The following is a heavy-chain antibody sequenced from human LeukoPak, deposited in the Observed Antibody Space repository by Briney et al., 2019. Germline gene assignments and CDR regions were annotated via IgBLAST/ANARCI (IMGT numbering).Heavy chain of an antibody. Sequence: GGSLRLSCAASGFTFSSYGMHWVRQAPGKGLEWVAVISYDGSNKYYADSVKGRFTISRDNSKNTLYLQMNSLRAEDTAVYYCAKDGRSMVRGVMDYWGQGTLVTVSS. J-gene: IGHJ4*02. CDR3: AKDGRSMVRGVMDY. CDR2: ISYDGSNK. CDR1: GFTFSSYG. V-gene: IGHV3-30*18. D-gene: IGHD3-10*01.